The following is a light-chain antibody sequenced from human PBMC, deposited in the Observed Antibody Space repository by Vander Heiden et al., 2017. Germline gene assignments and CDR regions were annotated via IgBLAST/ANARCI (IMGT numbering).Light chain of an antibody. CDR2: LDH. J-gene: IGLJ3*02. V-gene: IGLV1-44*01. CDR1: SPHIRSHT. CDR3: AVRDDNLRAVV. Sequence: QSVFTQPPSASGTPGQRVSIACSDRSPHIRSHTVNWYQQYPGAAPKLLIYLDHQRPSRVADRFSGSKSGTSASLAISGLQHEDEADYYCAVRDDNLRAVVFGGGTKLTVL.